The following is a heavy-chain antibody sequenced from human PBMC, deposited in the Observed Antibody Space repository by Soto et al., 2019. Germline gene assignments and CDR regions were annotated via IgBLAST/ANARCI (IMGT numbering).Heavy chain of an antibody. Sequence: QVQLVESGGGVVKPGGSLRLSCAASGFTFSHYYMSWILQAPGTGLEWVSYISSSGSTIYYADSVKGRFTISRDNAKNSLYLQMNSLRAEDTAVYYCASGGIYYYDMDVWGKGTTVTVSS. V-gene: IGHV3-11*01. CDR2: ISSSGSTI. J-gene: IGHJ6*03. CDR3: ASGGIYYYDMDV. CDR1: GFTFSHYY.